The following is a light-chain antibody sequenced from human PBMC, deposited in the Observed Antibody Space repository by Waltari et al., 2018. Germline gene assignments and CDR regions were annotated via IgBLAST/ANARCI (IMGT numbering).Light chain of an antibody. V-gene: IGKV1-33*01. Sequence: DIQMTQSPSSLSASVGDRVTITCPASRGVTKDVNWYQQKPREAPNLLIYAAYNLETGVPSRFSGSGFGTEFSFTISSLQPEDVGTYFCQQYDNLPVTFGGWTKVEIK. CDR2: AAY. CDR3: QQYDNLPVT. CDR1: RGVTKD. J-gene: IGKJ4*01.